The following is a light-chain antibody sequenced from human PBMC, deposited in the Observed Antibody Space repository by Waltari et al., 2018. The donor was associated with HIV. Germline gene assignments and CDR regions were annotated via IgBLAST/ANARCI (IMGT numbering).Light chain of an antibody. CDR1: QSVSSTY. J-gene: IGKJ1*01. Sequence: EIVLTQPPGTLSLSLGQRATLSCRASQSVSSTYLTWYQQKPGQAPKLLIYGASSRATGIPDRFSGSGSGTDFTLTTSRLEPEDFAVYYCQQYDSTPWTFGQGTKVEIK. CDR2: GAS. V-gene: IGKV3-20*01. CDR3: QQYDSTPWT.